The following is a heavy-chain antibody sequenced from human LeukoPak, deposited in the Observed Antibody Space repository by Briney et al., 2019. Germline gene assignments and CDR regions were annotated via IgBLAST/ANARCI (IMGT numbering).Heavy chain of an antibody. D-gene: IGHD4-23*01. CDR3: ARSGGQRYYYYYYMDV. V-gene: IGHV1-69*06. J-gene: IGHJ6*03. CDR1: GGTFSSYA. Sequence: ASVKVSCKASGGTFSSYAISWVRQAPGQGLEWMGGIIPIFGTANYAQKFQGRVTITADKSTSTAYMELRSLRSDDTAVYYCARSGGQRYYYYYYMDVWGKGTTVTVSS. CDR2: IIPIFGTA.